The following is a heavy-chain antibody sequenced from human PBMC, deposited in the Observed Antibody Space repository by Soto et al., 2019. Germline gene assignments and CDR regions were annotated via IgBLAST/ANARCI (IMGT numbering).Heavy chain of an antibody. D-gene: IGHD3-9*01. CDR1: GFTFSSYS. V-gene: IGHV3-21*01. CDR3: ARDWRGYDKIIDY. CDR2: ISSSSSYI. J-gene: IGHJ4*02. Sequence: GGSLRLSCAASGFTFSSYSMNWVRQAPGKGLEWVSSISSSSSYIYYADSVKGRFTISRDNAKNSLYLQMNSLRAEDTAVYYCARDWRGYDKIIDYWGQGTLVTVSS.